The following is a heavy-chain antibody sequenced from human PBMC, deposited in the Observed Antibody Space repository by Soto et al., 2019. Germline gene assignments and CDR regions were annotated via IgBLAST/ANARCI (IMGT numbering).Heavy chain of an antibody. V-gene: IGHV3-53*01. Sequence: EVQLVASGGGLIQPRGSLRLSCAASGFAVNSDYMSWVRQAPGKGLEWVSVLYGGGTTHYSDSVKGRFTISRDNSKNTVFLQMNSLRAEDTAVYYCVRTSSYWGQGTRVIVSS. CDR1: GFAVNSDY. CDR3: VRTSSY. J-gene: IGHJ4*02. D-gene: IGHD2-2*01. CDR2: LYGGGTT.